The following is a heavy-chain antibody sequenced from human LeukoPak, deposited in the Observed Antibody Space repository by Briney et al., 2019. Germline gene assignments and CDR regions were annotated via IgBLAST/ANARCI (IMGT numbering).Heavy chain of an antibody. D-gene: IGHD5-24*01. V-gene: IGHV1-69*04. J-gene: IGHJ4*02. Sequence: ASVKVSCKACXGXXSXYAISWVRQAPGQRLEWMGRIIPILGIANYAQKFRGRVTITADKSTSTAYMELSSLRSEDTAVYYCARSYRDGYIMPYWGQGTLVTVSS. CDR3: ARSYRDGYIMPY. CDR2: IIPILGIA. CDR1: XGXXSXYA.